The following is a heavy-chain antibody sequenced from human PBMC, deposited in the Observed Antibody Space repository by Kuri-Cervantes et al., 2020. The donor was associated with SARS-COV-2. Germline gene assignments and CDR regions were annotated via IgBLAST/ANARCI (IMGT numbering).Heavy chain of an antibody. J-gene: IGHJ4*02. CDR1: GFTFSDYY. Sequence: GGSLRLSCAASGFTFSDYYMSWIRQAPGKGLEWVSYISSSSYTNYADTVKGRFTISRDNAKNSLYLQMNSLRAEDTAVYYCASSSGYQPFDYWGQGTLVTVSS. CDR2: ISSSSYT. D-gene: IGHD3-22*01. CDR3: ASSSGYQPFDY. V-gene: IGHV3-11*06.